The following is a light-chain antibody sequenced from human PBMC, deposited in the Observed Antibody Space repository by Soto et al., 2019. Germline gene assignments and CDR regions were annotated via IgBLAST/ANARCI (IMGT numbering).Light chain of an antibody. CDR2: NND. CDR1: CSNIGAGYD. Sequence: QSVLTQPPSVSGAPGQRVTISCTGSCSNIGAGYDVHWYQQLPGTAPKLLIYNNDNRPSGVPGRFSGSKSGTSASLAITGLQAEDEADYYCQSYDVSLTASVFGGGTKLTVL. CDR3: QSYDVSLTASV. V-gene: IGLV1-40*01. J-gene: IGLJ3*02.